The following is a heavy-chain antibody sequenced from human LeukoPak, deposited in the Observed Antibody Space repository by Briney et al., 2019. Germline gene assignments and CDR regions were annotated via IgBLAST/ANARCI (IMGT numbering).Heavy chain of an antibody. CDR2: IRSKAYGGTT. J-gene: IGHJ6*02. Sequence: PGGSLRLSCTTSGFTLGDYAMSWFRQAPGKGLEWVGFIRSKAYGGTTEYAASVKGRFSTSRDDSKSIAYLQMNSLKTEDTAVYYCTRYYDSSGYSVWGQGTTVTVSS. V-gene: IGHV3-49*03. CDR3: TRYYDSSGYSV. CDR1: GFTLGDYA. D-gene: IGHD3-22*01.